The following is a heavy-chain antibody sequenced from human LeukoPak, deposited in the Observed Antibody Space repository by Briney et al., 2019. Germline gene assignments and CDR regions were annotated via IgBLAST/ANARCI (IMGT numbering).Heavy chain of an antibody. CDR2: ISGSGGST. CDR1: GFTFSSYA. Sequence: GGSLRLSCAASGFTFSSYAMSWVRQAPGKGLEWVSAISGSGGSTYYADSVKGRFTISRDNSKNTLYLQMNSLRAEDTAVYYCARRQRFESRYCSSTRCYEGAFDIWGQGTMVTVST. V-gene: IGHV3-23*01. D-gene: IGHD2-2*01. J-gene: IGHJ3*02. CDR3: ARRQRFESRYCSSTRCYEGAFDI.